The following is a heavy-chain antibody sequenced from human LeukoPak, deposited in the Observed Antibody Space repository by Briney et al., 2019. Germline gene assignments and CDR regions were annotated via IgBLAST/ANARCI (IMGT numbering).Heavy chain of an antibody. CDR2: ISGSSTRT. Sequence: GGSLRLSCADSGFTFSSYAMSWVRQAPGKGLEWVSSISGSSTRTYYADSVKGRFTVSRDNPKNTLYLQMNSLRAEDTAVYYCAKQRDYYDSSGYYRGYYFAYWGQGTLVTVSS. CDR3: AKQRDYYDSSGYYRGYYFAY. J-gene: IGHJ4*02. D-gene: IGHD3-22*01. V-gene: IGHV3-23*01. CDR1: GFTFSSYA.